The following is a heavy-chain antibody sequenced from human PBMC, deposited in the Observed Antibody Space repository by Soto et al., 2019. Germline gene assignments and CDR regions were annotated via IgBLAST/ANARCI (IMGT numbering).Heavy chain of an antibody. J-gene: IGHJ6*03. D-gene: IGHD3-3*01. CDR1: GYTFTSYD. Sequence: ASVKVSCKASGYTFTSYDINWVRQATGQGLEWMGWMNPNSGNTGYAQKFQGRVTMTRNTSISTAYMELSSLRSEDTAVYYCARGAYYDFWSGYYFYYYMDVWGKGTTVTVSS. CDR2: MNPNSGNT. V-gene: IGHV1-8*01. CDR3: ARGAYYDFWSGYYFYYYMDV.